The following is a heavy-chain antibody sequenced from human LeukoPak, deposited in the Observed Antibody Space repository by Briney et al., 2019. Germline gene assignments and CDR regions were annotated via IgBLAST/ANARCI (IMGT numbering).Heavy chain of an antibody. D-gene: IGHD2-2*02. CDR1: GYTFTDYY. Sequence: ASVKVSCKASGYTFTDYYMHWVRLAPGQGLEWMGWITPNSGGTKYAQRFQGRVTMTRDTSISTAYMELSGLRSDDTAVYYCARGFRLSAIEDWFDPWGQGTLVTVSS. V-gene: IGHV1-2*02. CDR3: ARGFRLSAIEDWFDP. CDR2: ITPNSGGT. J-gene: IGHJ5*02.